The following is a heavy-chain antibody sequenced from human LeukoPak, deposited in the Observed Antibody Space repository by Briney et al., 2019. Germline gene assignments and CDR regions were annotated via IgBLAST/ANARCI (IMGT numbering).Heavy chain of an antibody. D-gene: IGHD1-7*01. J-gene: IGHJ4*02. CDR1: GFTFSDYS. CDR2: ISNGIV. Sequence: GGSLRLSCAASGFTFSDYSMNWVRQAPGKGLEWVSHISNGIVNYADSVKGRFTISRDNAKNSLYLQMNSLRDEDTAVYYCVRDWNFAFDYWGQGSLVTVSS. CDR3: VRDWNFAFDY. V-gene: IGHV3-48*02.